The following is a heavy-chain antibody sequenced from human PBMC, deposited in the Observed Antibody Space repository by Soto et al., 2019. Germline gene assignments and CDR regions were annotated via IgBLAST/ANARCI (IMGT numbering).Heavy chain of an antibody. CDR1: GYTFTSYG. J-gene: IGHJ6*03. Sequence: QVPLVQSGAEVKKPGASVKVSCKASGYTFTSYGISWVRQAPGQGLEWMGWISAYNGNTNYAQKLQGRVTMTTDTSTSTAYMELRSLRSDDTAVYYCTRTMGYCSSTSCYLQYYYYYMDVWGKGTTVTVSS. D-gene: IGHD2-2*01. CDR2: ISAYNGNT. CDR3: TRTMGYCSSTSCYLQYYYYYMDV. V-gene: IGHV1-18*01.